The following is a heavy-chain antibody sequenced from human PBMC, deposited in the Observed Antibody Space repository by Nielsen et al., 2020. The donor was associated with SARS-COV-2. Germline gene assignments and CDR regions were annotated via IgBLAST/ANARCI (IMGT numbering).Heavy chain of an antibody. J-gene: IGHJ6*02. CDR3: AKSYYDIWSPYYGMDV. D-gene: IGHD3-3*01. V-gene: IGHV3-23*03. CDR2: IYSGGSST. CDR1: GFTFNKYA. Sequence: GESLKISCAASGFTFNKYAMSWVRQAPGKGLEWVSVIYSGGSSTDYADSVKGRFTISRDDSKNTLYLQMNTLRAEDTAVYYCAKSYYDIWSPYYGMDVWGQGTTVTVPS.